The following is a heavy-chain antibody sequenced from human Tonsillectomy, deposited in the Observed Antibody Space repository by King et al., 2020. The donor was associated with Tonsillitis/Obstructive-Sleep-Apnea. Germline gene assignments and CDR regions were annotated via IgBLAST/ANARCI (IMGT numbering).Heavy chain of an antibody. CDR1: GYSFSNYW. J-gene: IGHJ4*02. D-gene: IGHD3-10*01. V-gene: IGHV5-51*03. Sequence: QLVQSGAEVKKPGESLKISCRASGYSFSNYWIGWVRQMPGKGLEWMGLIHPGDSDTTYSPSFQGQVTISADKSISTAYLQWRSLKASDTAMYYCARLIGYYGSGNYYNVGDYWGQGILVTVSS. CDR3: ARLIGYYGSGNYYNVGDY. CDR2: IHPGDSDT.